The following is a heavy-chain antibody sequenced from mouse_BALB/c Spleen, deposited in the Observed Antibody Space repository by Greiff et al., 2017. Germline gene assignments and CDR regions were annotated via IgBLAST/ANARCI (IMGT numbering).Heavy chain of an antibody. D-gene: IGHD1-1*01. Sequence: QVQLQQSGAELVKPGASVKLSCKASGYTFTSYYMYWVKQRPGQGLEWIGEINPSNGGTNFNEKFKSKATLTVDKSSSTAYMQLSSLTSEDSAVYYCTRSITTVVATRAMDYWGQGTSVTVSS. CDR3: TRSITTVVATRAMDY. V-gene: IGHV1S81*02. CDR2: INPSNGGT. J-gene: IGHJ4*01. CDR1: GYTFTSYY.